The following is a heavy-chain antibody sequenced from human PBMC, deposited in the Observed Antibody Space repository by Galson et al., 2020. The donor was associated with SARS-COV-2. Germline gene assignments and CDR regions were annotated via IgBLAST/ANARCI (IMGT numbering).Heavy chain of an antibody. J-gene: IGHJ4*02. CDR1: GYTFTNHG. V-gene: IGHV1-18*01. D-gene: IGHD2-15*01. CDR3: ARVSIVVVVAATFDY. Sequence: ASVKVSCKTSGYTFTNHGISWVRQAPGQGLQWMGWISAYNGNTNYAQNLQDRITMTTDTSSNTAYMELRGLRSDDTAVYYCARVSIVVVVAATFDYWGQGTLVTVSS. CDR2: ISAYNGNT.